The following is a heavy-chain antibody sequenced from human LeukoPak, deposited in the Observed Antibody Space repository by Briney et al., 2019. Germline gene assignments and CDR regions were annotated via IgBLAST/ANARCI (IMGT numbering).Heavy chain of an antibody. CDR1: GGSISSGSYY. Sequence: SETLSLTCTVSGGSISSGSYYWSWIRQPAGKGLEWIGRIYTSGSTNYNPSLKSRVTISVDTSKDQFSLKLSSVTAADTAVYYCARGPLFSQTYYFDYWGQGTLVTVSS. V-gene: IGHV4-61*02. J-gene: IGHJ4*02. CDR3: ARGPLFSQTYYFDY. CDR2: IYTSGST. D-gene: IGHD2-21*01.